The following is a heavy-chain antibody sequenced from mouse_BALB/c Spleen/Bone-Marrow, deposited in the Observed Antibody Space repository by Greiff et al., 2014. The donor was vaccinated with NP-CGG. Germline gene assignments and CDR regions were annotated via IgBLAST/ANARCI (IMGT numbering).Heavy chain of an antibody. CDR2: ISHGGGTT. V-gene: IGHV5-12-1*01. J-gene: IGHJ4*01. CDR3: TRHGGYYPYYYAMDY. Sequence: EVQVVESGGGLEKPGGSLKLSCAASGFAFSSYDMSWVRQTPEKRLEWVAYISHGGGTTYYSDTVKGRFTISRDNAKNTLYLQMSSLKSEDTAIYYCTRHGGYYPYYYAMDYWGQGTSVTVSS. D-gene: IGHD2-3*01. CDR1: GFAFSSYD.